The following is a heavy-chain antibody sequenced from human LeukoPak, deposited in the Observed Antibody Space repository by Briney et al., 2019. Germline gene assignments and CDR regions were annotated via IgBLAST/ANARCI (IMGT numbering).Heavy chain of an antibody. CDR2: IYYSGST. V-gene: IGHV4-39*03. CDR1: GGSISSSSYY. CDR3: XXXXXGTRHFHFYYYMDV. D-gene: IGHD1-1*01. Sequence: PSETLSLTCNVSGGSISSSSYYWGWIRQPPGKGLEWIGSIYYSGSTYYNPSFKSRITISVDTSKNQFSLKVISVTAADTAVYXXXXXXXGTRHFHFYYYMDVWGKGTTVTISS. J-gene: IGHJ6*03.